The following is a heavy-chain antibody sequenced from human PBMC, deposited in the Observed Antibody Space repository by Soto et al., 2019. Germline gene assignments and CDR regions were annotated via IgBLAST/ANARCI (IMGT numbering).Heavy chain of an antibody. J-gene: IGHJ4*02. Sequence: EGQLVESGGGLVQPGGSLRLSCAASGVSFINYYMHWIRQAPGKGLVWVSLIKTDGRTTAYADSVKGRFTISRDNAKNTVYLQMNTLRFEDTAVSYCATGGGTYYDYWGQGTLVTVSS. V-gene: IGHV3-74*03. D-gene: IGHD1-26*01. CDR3: ATGGGTYYDY. CDR1: GVSFINYY. CDR2: IKTDGRTT.